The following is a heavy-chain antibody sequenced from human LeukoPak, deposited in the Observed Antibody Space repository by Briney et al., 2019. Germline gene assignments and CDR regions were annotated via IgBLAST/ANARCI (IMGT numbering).Heavy chain of an antibody. CDR1: GYTLTELS. Sequence: ASVKVSCKVSGYTLTELSMHWVRQAPGKGLEWMGGFDPEDGETIYAQKFQGRVTMTEDTSTYTAYMELSSLRSEDTAVYYCATFVVVPAAIGLGWFDPWGQGTLVTVSS. CDR3: ATFVVVPAAIGLGWFDP. V-gene: IGHV1-24*01. CDR2: FDPEDGET. J-gene: IGHJ5*02. D-gene: IGHD2-2*02.